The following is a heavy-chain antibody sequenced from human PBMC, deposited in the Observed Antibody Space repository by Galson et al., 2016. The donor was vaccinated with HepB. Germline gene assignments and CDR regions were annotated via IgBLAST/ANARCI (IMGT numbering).Heavy chain of an antibody. V-gene: IGHV3-48*02. D-gene: IGHD6-19*01. CDR1: GFTFSSYS. Sequence: SLRLSCAASGFTFSSYSMNWVRQAPGKGLEWVSYISYSSTIYYADSVKGRFTISRDNAKNSLYLQMNCLRDEDTAVYYCATAYSSGWYFAYWGQGTLVTVSS. J-gene: IGHJ4*02. CDR3: ATAYSSGWYFAY. CDR2: ISYSSTI.